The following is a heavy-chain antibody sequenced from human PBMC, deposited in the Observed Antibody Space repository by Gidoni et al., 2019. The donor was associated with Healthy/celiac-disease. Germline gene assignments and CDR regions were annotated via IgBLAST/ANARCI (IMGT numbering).Heavy chain of an antibody. V-gene: IGHV3-30-3*01. CDR2: ISYDGSNK. CDR1: GFTFSSYA. CDR3: ARDSVGAPTDY. J-gene: IGHJ4*02. Sequence: QVQLVESGGGVVQPGRSLRLSCAASGFTFSSYAMHWVRQAPGKGLEWVAVISYDGSNKYYADSVKGRFTISRDNSKNTLYLQMNSLRAEDTAVYYCARDSVGAPTDYWGQGTLVTVSS. D-gene: IGHD1-26*01.